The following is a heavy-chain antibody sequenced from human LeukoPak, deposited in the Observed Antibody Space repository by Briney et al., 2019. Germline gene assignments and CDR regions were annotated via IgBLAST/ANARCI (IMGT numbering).Heavy chain of an antibody. J-gene: IGHJ4*02. CDR2: MNPNSGNT. CDR3: ARREYGSGSYHLVC. V-gene: IGHV1-8*01. Sequence: VSVKVSCKASGYTFTSYDINWVRQATGQGLEWMGWMNPNSGNTGYAQKFQGRVTMTTNTSISTAYMELSSLRSEDTAVYYCARREYGSGSYHLVCWGQGTLVTVSS. CDR1: GYTFTSYD. D-gene: IGHD3-10*01.